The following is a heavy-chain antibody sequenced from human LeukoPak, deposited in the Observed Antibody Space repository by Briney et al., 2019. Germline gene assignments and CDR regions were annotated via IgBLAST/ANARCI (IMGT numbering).Heavy chain of an antibody. D-gene: IGHD3-10*01. CDR3: ATTGGPLWFGDYSFDS. J-gene: IGHJ4*01. CDR1: GYSFTTYW. CDR2: IYPADSET. V-gene: IGHV5-51*01. Sequence: GESLNISCKGSGYSFTTYWIGWVRQMPGKGLEWMGIIYPADSETRYSPSFQGQVTISADKSISTAYLQWSSLKASDTAMYYCATTGGPLWFGDYSFDSWGHGTLVTVSS.